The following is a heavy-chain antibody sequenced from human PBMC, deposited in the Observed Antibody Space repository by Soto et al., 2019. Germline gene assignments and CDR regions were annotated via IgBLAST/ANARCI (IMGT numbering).Heavy chain of an antibody. Sequence: QVQLVQSGAEVKKPGSSVKVSCTASGGTFSSYAISWVRQAPGQGLEWMGGIIPIFGTANYAQKLQGRVTITEDAATSKADMELSRLSSEDTAVYYCAGTDSSSGYFSPDYWGQGTLVTVSS. D-gene: IGHD3-22*01. CDR1: GGTFSSYA. CDR2: IIPIFGTA. J-gene: IGHJ4*02. CDR3: AGTDSSSGYFSPDY. V-gene: IGHV1-69*12.